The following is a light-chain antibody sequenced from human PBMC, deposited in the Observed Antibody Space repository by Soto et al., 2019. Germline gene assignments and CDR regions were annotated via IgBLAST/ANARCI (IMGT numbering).Light chain of an antibody. CDR3: QQYSSYALT. V-gene: IGKV1-5*01. CDR2: DAS. Sequence: DIQMTQSPSTLSASVGDRVTITCRASQSISSWLAWYQQKQRKVPNHLIYDASSLQSGVPSRFSGSGSGTLFTLTIISLQPDDFATYYCQQYSSYALTFGGGTKVDIK. CDR1: QSISSW. J-gene: IGKJ4*01.